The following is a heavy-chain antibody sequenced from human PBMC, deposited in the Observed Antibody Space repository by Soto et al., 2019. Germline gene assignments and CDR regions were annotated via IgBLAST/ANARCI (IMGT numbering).Heavy chain of an antibody. J-gene: IGHJ4*02. V-gene: IGHV3-30*18. CDR1: GFTFSSYG. D-gene: IGHD6-19*01. Sequence: GGSLRLSCAASGFTFSSYGMHWVRQAPGKGLEWVAVISYDGSNKYYADSVKGRFTISRDNSKNTLYLQMNSLRAEDTAVYYCAKDYEQWLAYYFDYRGKGTLDTNSS. CDR3: AKDYEQWLAYYFDY. CDR2: ISYDGSNK.